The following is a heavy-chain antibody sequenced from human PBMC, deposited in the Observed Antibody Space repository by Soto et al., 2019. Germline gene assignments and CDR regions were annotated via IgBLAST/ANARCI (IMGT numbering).Heavy chain of an antibody. D-gene: IGHD3-22*01. V-gene: IGHV3-30*18. J-gene: IGHJ6*02. CDR1: GFTFSSYG. CDR3: AKTQTPATMIVVVITGPTSYYYYGMDV. Sequence: GGSLRLSCAASGFTFSSYGMHWVRQAPGKGLEWVAVISYDGSNKYYADSVKGRFTISRDNSKNTLYLQMNSLRAEDTAVYYCAKTQTPATMIVVVITGPTSYYYYGMDVWGQGTTVTVSS. CDR2: ISYDGSNK.